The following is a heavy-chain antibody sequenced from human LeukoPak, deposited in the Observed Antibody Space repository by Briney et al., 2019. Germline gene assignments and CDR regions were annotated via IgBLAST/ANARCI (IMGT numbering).Heavy chain of an antibody. Sequence: RPGGSLRLSCAASGFTFSSYDMHWVRQATGKGLEWVSAIGTAGDTYYPGSVKGRFTISRENAKNSLYLQMNSLRAGDTAVYYCARLGFNDAFDIWGQGTMVTVSS. CDR3: ARLGFNDAFDI. CDR1: GFTFSSYD. CDR2: IGTAGDT. J-gene: IGHJ3*02. V-gene: IGHV3-13*01. D-gene: IGHD1-26*01.